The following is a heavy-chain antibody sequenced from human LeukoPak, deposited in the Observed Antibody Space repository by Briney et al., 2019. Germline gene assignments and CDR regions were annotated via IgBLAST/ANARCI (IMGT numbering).Heavy chain of an antibody. CDR1: GYSISSGYH. CDR3: ARHHLYDSSGDGRYYIDY. Sequence: PSETLSLTCGVSGYSISSGYHWGWIRQPTGQGLEWIGSMSHSGSTYYNPSLKSRVTISVDTSKNQFSVKLSSVTAADTAVYYCARHHLYDSSGDGRYYIDYWGQGTLVTVSS. CDR2: MSHSGST. J-gene: IGHJ4*02. V-gene: IGHV4-38-2*01. D-gene: IGHD3-22*01.